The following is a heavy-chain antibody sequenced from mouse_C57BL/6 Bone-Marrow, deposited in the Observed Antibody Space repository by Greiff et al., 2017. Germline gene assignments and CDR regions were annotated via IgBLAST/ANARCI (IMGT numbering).Heavy chain of an antibody. J-gene: IGHJ1*03. Sequence: QVQLQQSGAELVKPGASVKMSCKASGYTFTSYWITWVKQRPGQGLEWIGDIYPGSGSTNYNEKFKSKATLTVDTSSSTAYMQLSSLTYEDSAVYYCARPYYSNYLYFDDWGKGTTVTVSS. V-gene: IGHV1-55*01. CDR2: IYPGSGST. D-gene: IGHD2-5*01. CDR3: ARPYYSNYLYFDD. CDR1: GYTFTSYW.